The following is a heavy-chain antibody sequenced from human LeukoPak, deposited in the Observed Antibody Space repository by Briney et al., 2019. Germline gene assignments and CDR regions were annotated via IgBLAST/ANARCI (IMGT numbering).Heavy chain of an antibody. CDR1: GFTFSSYT. CDR2: ISSSSSTI. CDR3: ARAGEVPLWYYGMDV. V-gene: IGHV3-48*04. Sequence: GGSLRLSCAASGFTFSSYTMSWVRQAPGKGLEWASYISSSSSTIYYADSVKGRFAISRDNAKNSLYLQMNSLRAEDTAVYYCARAGEVPLWYYGMDVWGQGTTVTVSS. J-gene: IGHJ6*02. D-gene: IGHD2-21*01.